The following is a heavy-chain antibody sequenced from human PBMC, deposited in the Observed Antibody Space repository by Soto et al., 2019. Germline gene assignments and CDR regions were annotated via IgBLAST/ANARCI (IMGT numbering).Heavy chain of an antibody. CDR3: VGDQDVHAPMVHGNY. CDR1: GITFSSYS. J-gene: IGHJ4*02. CDR2: ISSSNT. V-gene: IGHV3-48*02. D-gene: IGHD2-8*01. Sequence: EVQLVESGGGLVQPGESLRLSCTASGITFSSYSMNWFRQAPGKGLEWLSYISSSNTAYADSVKGRFTISRDNAKNSVYLQMNSLRDEDTAVYYCVGDQDVHAPMVHGNYWGRGTRVTVSS.